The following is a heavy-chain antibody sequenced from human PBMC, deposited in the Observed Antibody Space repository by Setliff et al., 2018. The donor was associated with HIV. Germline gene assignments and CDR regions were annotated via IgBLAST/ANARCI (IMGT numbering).Heavy chain of an antibody. CDR3: ARGGHYSGTYLPRDYYMDV. D-gene: IGHD1-26*01. CDR1: GYTFTNFY. Sequence: ASVKVSCKASGYTFTNFYVHWVRQAPGQGLEWLGMINPSGGDTTYAQKFQGRVTMTRDTSTSTVYMDLSSLRSEDTDVYYCARGGHYSGTYLPRDYYMDVWGKGTTVTVSS. V-gene: IGHV1-46*01. J-gene: IGHJ6*03. CDR2: INPSGGDT.